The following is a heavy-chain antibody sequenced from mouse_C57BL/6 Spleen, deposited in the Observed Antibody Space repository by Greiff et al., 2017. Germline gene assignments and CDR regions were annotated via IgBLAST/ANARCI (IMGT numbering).Heavy chain of an antibody. Sequence: EVQRVESGEGLVKPGGSLKLSCAASGFTFSSYAMSWVRQTPEKRLEWVAYISSGGDYIYYADTVKGRFTISRDNARNTLYLQMSSLKSEDTAMYYCTRDALDYYGSSPAYYWGQGTTLTVSS. CDR3: TRDALDYYGSSPAYY. CDR2: ISSGGDYI. J-gene: IGHJ2*01. V-gene: IGHV5-9-1*02. CDR1: GFTFSSYA. D-gene: IGHD1-1*01.